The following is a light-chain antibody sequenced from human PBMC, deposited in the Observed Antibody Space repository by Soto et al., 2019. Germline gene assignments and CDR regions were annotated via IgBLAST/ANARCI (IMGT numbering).Light chain of an antibody. J-gene: IGLJ3*02. V-gene: IGLV2-11*01. CDR3: CSYAGNYTLL. CDR1: SRDVCIYNY. Sequence: QSALTQPRSVSGSPGQSVTVSCTGTSRDVCIYNYVSWYQQRPGTAPKVMIYDVTKRPSGVPDRFSGSKSANTASLTISGLQAEDEADYYCCSYAGNYTLLFGGGTKLTVL. CDR2: DVT.